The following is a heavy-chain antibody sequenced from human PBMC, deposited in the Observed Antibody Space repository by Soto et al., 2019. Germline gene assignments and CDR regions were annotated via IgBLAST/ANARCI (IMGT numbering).Heavy chain of an antibody. V-gene: IGHV4-59*01. Sequence: SETLSLTGTVAGGSISSYYWSWIRQPPGKGLEWIGYIHYSGGTNYNPPLQSRVVISVDTSKKQLSLKLNSVTVAHTAVYFRANQRSREGYNFTEYWRQGIQVTVSS. D-gene: IGHD5-12*01. CDR1: GGSISSYY. CDR3: ANQRSREGYNFTEY. J-gene: IGHJ4*02. CDR2: IHYSGGT.